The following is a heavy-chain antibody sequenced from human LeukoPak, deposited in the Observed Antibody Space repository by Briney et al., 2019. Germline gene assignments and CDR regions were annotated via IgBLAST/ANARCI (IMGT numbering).Heavy chain of an antibody. D-gene: IGHD3-9*01. J-gene: IGHJ4*02. V-gene: IGHV4-34*01. CDR3: TRGNILSGYCFDF. CDR1: GGSISGYY. CDR2: IHYTGAT. Sequence: SETLSLTCAVYGGSISGYYWSWIRQPPGKGLEWVGEIHYTGATSYNPSLKSRATISIETSKNQVSLKLSSVTAADMAVYYCTRGNILSGYCFDFWGQGALVTVPS.